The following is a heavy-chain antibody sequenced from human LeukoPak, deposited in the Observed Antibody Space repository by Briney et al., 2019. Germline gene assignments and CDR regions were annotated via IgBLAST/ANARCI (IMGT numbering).Heavy chain of an antibody. CDR1: GFTFSSDAM. CDR2: IYHSGST. V-gene: IGHV4-4*02. Sequence: GSLRLSCAASGFTFSSDAMSWVRQAPGKGLEWIGEIYHSGSTNYSPSLRSGVTISVDKSKNKLSLPLSSVAAADTAVYYCARVPVPGSATYYTFDYWGQGTLVTVSS. J-gene: IGHJ4*02. D-gene: IGHD3-10*01. CDR3: ARVPVPGSATYYTFDY.